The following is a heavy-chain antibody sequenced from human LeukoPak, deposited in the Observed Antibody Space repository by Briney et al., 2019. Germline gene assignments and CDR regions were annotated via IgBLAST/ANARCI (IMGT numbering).Heavy chain of an antibody. Sequence: HPGGSLRLSCAAPGFTFSTYAMNWVRQAPGKGLEWVSVISNSGGSTVYAGSVKGRFTISRDNSKNTLYLQVKSLRAEDTAVYYCAKASITVAGTYFDYWGQGTLVTVSS. CDR2: ISNSGGST. CDR1: GFTFSTYA. J-gene: IGHJ4*02. D-gene: IGHD6-19*01. CDR3: AKASITVAGTYFDY. V-gene: IGHV3-23*01.